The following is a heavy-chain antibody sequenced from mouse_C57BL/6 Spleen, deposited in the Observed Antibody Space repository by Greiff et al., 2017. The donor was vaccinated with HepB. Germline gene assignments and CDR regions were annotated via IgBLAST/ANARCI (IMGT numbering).Heavy chain of an antibody. D-gene: IGHD1-1*01. V-gene: IGHV1-72*01. CDR3: ARLLRRAYYFDY. CDR1: GYTFTSYW. CDR2: IDPNSGGT. Sequence: QVQLQQPGAELVKPGASVKLSCKASGYTFTSYWMHWVKQRPGRGLEWIGRIDPNSGGTKYNEKFKSKATLTADKPSSPAYMQLSSLTSEDSAVDYCARLLRRAYYFDYWGQGTTLTVSS. J-gene: IGHJ2*01.